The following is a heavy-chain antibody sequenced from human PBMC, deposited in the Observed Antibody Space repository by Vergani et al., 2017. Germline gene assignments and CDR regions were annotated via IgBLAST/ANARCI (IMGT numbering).Heavy chain of an antibody. V-gene: IGHV3-13*01. CDR1: GFTFSTYD. CDR3: ARTGEWMRSNNGPPDYVFALDV. Sequence: EVQLLESGGDLVQPGGSLRLSCAASGFTFSTYDMHWVRQATGKGLEWVSAIGTAGDTYYPGSVKGRFTISRENAKNSLYLQMNGLRAGDTAVYYCARTGEWMRSNNGPPDYVFALDVWGQGTTVIVSS. CDR2: IGTAGDT. D-gene: IGHD3-10*01. J-gene: IGHJ6*02.